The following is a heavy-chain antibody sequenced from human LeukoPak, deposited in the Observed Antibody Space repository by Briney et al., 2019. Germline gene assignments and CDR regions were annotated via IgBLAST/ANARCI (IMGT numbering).Heavy chain of an antibody. V-gene: IGHV1-18*01. D-gene: IGHD3-3*01. CDR3: ARGGSVTIFGVTVPFDY. CDR1: GYTFTNYG. Sequence: ASVMVSCKASGYTFTNYGFNWVRQAPGQGLEWMGWISVYNGNTNYAQNLQGRLTMTTDTSTSTAYMELRSLRSDDTAVYYCARGGSVTIFGVTVPFDYWGQRTLVTLSS. J-gene: IGHJ4*02. CDR2: ISVYNGNT.